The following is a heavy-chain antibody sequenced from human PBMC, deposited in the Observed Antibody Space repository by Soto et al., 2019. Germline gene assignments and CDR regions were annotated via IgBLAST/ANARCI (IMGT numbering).Heavy chain of an antibody. Sequence: PGESPKISWKGCGCDFAAYWIGWVRQMPGKGLEWMGIVYPGDSDTKYSPSFQGQVTISVDKSINTAYLQWSSLKASDTAMYYCARHRYNSGPTDNDMDVWGQGTTVTVSS. V-gene: IGHV5-51*01. J-gene: IGHJ6*02. CDR2: VYPGDSDT. CDR1: GCDFAAYW. D-gene: IGHD5-12*01. CDR3: ARHRYNSGPTDNDMDV.